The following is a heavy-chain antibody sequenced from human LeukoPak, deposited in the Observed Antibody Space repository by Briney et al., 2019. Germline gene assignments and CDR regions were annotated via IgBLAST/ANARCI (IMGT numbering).Heavy chain of an antibody. CDR1: GFPFSSYA. J-gene: IGHJ3*02. Sequence: GSLRLSSAASGFPFSSYAMSWVRPAPGKGLEWVSAIIGSGGSTYYADSVKGRFTISRDNSKNTLYLQMNSLRAEDTAVYYCAKGFIYYDSSGYPITDDAFDIWGQGTMVTVSS. V-gene: IGHV3-23*01. CDR3: AKGFIYYDSSGYPITDDAFDI. D-gene: IGHD3-22*01. CDR2: IIGSGGST.